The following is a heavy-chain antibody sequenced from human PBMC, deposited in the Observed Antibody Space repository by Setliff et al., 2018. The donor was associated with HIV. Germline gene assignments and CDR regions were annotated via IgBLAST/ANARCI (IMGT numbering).Heavy chain of an antibody. V-gene: IGHV3-9*01. D-gene: IGHD6-19*01. CDR2: VSWNSGSI. CDR3: ARDSMGEIAVAGPDYLDY. J-gene: IGHJ4*02. Sequence: GGSLRLSCAASGFTFDYYAMHWVREAPGKGLEWVSGVSWNSGSIGYADSVKGRFTISRDNAKNSLYLQMNSLRAEYTAVYYCARDSMGEIAVAGPDYLDYWGQGTLVTVSS. CDR1: GFTFDYYA.